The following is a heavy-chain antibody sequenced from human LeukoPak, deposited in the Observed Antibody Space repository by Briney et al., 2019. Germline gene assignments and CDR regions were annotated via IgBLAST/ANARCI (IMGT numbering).Heavy chain of an antibody. J-gene: IGHJ4*02. CDR3: AKDQGKKYYDILTGYDY. Sequence: GRSLRLSCAASGFTFSSYGMHWVRQAPGKGLEWVAVISYDGSNKYYADSVKGRFTISRDNSKNTLYLQMNSLRAEDTAVYYCAKDQGKKYYDILTGYDYWGQGTLVTVSS. CDR1: GFTFSSYG. D-gene: IGHD3-9*01. CDR2: ISYDGSNK. V-gene: IGHV3-30*18.